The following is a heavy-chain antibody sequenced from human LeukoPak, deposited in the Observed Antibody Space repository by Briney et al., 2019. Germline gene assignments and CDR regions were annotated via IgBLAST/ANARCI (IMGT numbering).Heavy chain of an antibody. CDR1: GFTFSSYA. D-gene: IGHD1-26*01. V-gene: IGHV3-23*01. CDR3: VKGGVANIREPVH. Sequence: GGSLRLSCEASGFTFSSYAMGWVRQAPGKGLEWISGISASADRTYYSDSVKGRFTLSRDNSKKTVFLQMNSLRAEDMAVYFCVKGGVANIREPVHWSQGTLVTVAS. J-gene: IGHJ4*02. CDR2: ISASADRT.